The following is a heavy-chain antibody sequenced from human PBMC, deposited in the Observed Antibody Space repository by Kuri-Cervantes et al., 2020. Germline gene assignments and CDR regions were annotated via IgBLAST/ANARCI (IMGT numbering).Heavy chain of an antibody. J-gene: IGHJ4*02. V-gene: IGHV4-4*02. CDR2: IYHSGST. CDR3: ARGLTYYDILTGYSPRYFDY. Sequence: GSLRLSCAASGFTFSSYWMSWVRQPPGKGLEWIGEIYHSGSTNYNPSLKGRVTISVDTSKNQFSLKLSSVTAADTAVYYCARGLTYYDILTGYSPRYFDYWGQGTLVTVSS. D-gene: IGHD3-9*01. CDR1: GFTFSSYW.